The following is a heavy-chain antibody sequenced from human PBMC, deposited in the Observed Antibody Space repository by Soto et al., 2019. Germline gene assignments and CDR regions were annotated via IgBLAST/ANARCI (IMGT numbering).Heavy chain of an antibody. CDR2: VVGSGGST. CDR1: GFPLSSHA. D-gene: IGHD3-16*02. CDR3: AKHSGGGVIRNTFDD. J-gene: IGHJ4*02. Sequence: EVKLVESGGGLARPGGSLRVSCVVSGFPLSSHAVSWVRHAPGKGLEWVSGVVGSGGSTYYADSVKGRFAISRDISKNTVYLQMNSLREEDTAMYYCAKHSGGGVIRNTFDDWGQGTRVTVSS. V-gene: IGHV3-23*04.